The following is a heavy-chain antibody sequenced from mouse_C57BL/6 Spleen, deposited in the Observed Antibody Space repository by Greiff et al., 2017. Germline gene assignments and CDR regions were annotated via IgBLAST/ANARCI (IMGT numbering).Heavy chain of an antibody. V-gene: IGHV5-17*01. CDR3: ARHYGNVWYFDV. CDR1: GFTFSDYG. Sequence: EVHLVESGGGLVKPGGSLKLSCAASGFTFSDYGMHWVRQAPEKGLEWVAYISSGSSTIYYADTVKGRFTISRDNAKNTLFLQMTSLRSEDTAMYYCARHYGNVWYFDVWGTGTTVTVSS. D-gene: IGHD2-1*01. CDR2: ISSGSSTI. J-gene: IGHJ1*03.